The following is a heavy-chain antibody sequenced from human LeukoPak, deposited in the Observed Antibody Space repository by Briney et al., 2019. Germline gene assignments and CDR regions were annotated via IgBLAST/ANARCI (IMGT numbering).Heavy chain of an antibody. Sequence: SQTLSLTCTVSGDSITSGGYYWSWIRQRPGKGLEWSGYIDKTGSTYYNPSLKSRVTMSVDTSRNQFSLKVNSVTAADTAVYYCARDVLRWGQGTLVTVSS. CDR1: GDSITSGGYY. CDR3: ARDVLR. J-gene: IGHJ4*02. V-gene: IGHV4-31*03. CDR2: IDKTGST.